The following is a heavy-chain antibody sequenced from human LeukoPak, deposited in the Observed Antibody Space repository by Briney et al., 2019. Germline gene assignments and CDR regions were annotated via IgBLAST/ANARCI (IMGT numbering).Heavy chain of an antibody. J-gene: IGHJ4*02. CDR3: AKAGRGIFYLDY. CDR2: ISGSGGST. D-gene: IGHD3-16*01. CDR1: GFTFSSYA. Sequence: GGSLRLSCAASGFTFSSYAMSWVRQAPGKGLEWVSAISGSGGSTYYADSMKGRFTISRDNSKNTLYLQMNSLRAEDTAVYYCAKAGRGIFYLDYWGQGTLVTVSS. V-gene: IGHV3-23*01.